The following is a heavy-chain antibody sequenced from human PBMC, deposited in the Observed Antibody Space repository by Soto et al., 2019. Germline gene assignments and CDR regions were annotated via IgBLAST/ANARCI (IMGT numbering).Heavy chain of an antibody. J-gene: IGHJ4*02. CDR1: GFTFSSYA. CDR3: AKDPKGYRFWSGYYTPPIDY. V-gene: IGHV3-23*01. CDR2: ISGSGGST. D-gene: IGHD3-3*01. Sequence: PGGSLRLSCAASGFTFSSYAMSWVRQAPGKGLEWVSAISGSGGSTYYADSVKGRFTISRDNSKNTLYLQMNSLRAEDTAVYYCAKDPKGYRFWSGYYTPPIDYWGQGTLVTVSS.